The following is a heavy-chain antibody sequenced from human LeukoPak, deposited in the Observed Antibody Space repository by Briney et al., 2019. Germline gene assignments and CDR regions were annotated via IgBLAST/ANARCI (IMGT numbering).Heavy chain of an antibody. V-gene: IGHV4-59*01. D-gene: IGHD6-13*01. CDR1: GGSISSYY. Sequence: SETLSLTCTVSGGSISSYYWSWIRQPPGKGLEWIGYTYYSGSTNYNPSLKSRVTISVDTSKNQFSLKLSSVTAADTGVYYCARSLPGAIGAADLWGQGTLVTVSS. J-gene: IGHJ4*02. CDR2: TYYSGST. CDR3: ARSLPGAIGAADL.